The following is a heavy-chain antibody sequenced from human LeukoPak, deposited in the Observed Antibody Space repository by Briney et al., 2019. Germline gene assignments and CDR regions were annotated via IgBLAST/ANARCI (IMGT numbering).Heavy chain of an antibody. CDR3: ARSIFRQQLDYFDY. CDR1: GDSVSSNSAA. V-gene: IGHV6-1*01. Sequence: SQTLSLTCAVSGDSVSSNSAAWNWIRQSPSRGLGWLGRTYYRSKWYNDYAVSVKSRITINPDTSKNQFSLQLNSVTPEDTAVYYCARSIFRQQLDYFDYWGQGTLVTVSS. D-gene: IGHD6-13*01. CDR2: TYYRSKWYN. J-gene: IGHJ4*02.